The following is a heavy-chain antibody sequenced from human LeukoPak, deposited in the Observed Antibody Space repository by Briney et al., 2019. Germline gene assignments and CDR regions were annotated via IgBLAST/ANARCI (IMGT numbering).Heavy chain of an antibody. CDR1: GFTFSDHY. D-gene: IGHD6-6*01. V-gene: IGHV3-72*01. Sequence: PGGSLRLSRAASGFTFSDHYMDWVRQASGKGLEWVGRTRDKANSYTTEYAASVKGRFTISRDDSKNSLYLQMNSLKTEDTAVYYCGAGQLARWGQGTLVTVSS. CDR2: TRDKANSYTT. CDR3: GAGQLAR. J-gene: IGHJ4*02.